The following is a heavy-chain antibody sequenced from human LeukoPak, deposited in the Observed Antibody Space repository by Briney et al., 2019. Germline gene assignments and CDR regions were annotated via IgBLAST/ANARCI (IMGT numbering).Heavy chain of an antibody. CDR1: GGSISSYY. J-gene: IGHJ5*02. CDR3: ARADSGGDSSGYKWFDP. CDR2: IYYSGST. V-gene: IGHV4-59*01. D-gene: IGHD3-22*01. Sequence: SETLSLTCTVSGGSISSYYWSWIRQPPGKGLEWIGYIYYSGSTNYNPSLKSRVTISVDTSKNQFSLKLSSVTAADTAVYYCARADSGGDSSGYKWFDPWGQGTLVTVSS.